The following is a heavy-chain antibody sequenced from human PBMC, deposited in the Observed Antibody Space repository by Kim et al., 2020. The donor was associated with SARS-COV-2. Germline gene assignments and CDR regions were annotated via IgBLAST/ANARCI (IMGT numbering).Heavy chain of an antibody. Sequence: SETLSLTCTVSSSSIGSGYYWGWIRQPPGRGLEWIGSISHSGNTYYNPSLQSRITISGDTSKKQFSLKLSSVTAADTAVYYCARKVVSGWFNFDVWGQG. CDR2: ISHSGNT. CDR1: SSSIGSGYY. J-gene: IGHJ3*01. V-gene: IGHV4-38-2*02. D-gene: IGHD6-13*01. CDR3: ARKVVSGWFNFDV.